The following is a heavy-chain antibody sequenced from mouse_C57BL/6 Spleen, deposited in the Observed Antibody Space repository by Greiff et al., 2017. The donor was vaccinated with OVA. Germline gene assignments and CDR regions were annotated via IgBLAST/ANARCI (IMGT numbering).Heavy chain of an antibody. V-gene: IGHV5-9*01. CDR3: ARDYGSSYDWYFDV. J-gene: IGHJ1*03. Sequence: EVQLQQSGGGLVKPGGSLKLSCAASGFTFSSYTMSWVRQTPEKRLEWVATISGGGGNTYYPDSVKGRFTISRDNAKNTLYLQMSSLRSEDTALYYCARDYGSSYDWYFDVWGTGTTVTVSS. D-gene: IGHD1-1*01. CDR1: GFTFSSYT. CDR2: ISGGGGNT.